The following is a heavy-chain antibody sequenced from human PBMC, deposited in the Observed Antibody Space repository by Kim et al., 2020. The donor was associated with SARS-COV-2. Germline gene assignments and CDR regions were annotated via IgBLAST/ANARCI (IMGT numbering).Heavy chain of an antibody. J-gene: IGHJ6*02. CDR3: ARGKGYSSSPHYYYYGMDG. CDR1: SASISSGDCY. CDR2: IYYSGSN. V-gene: IGHV4-31*03. D-gene: IGHD6-13*01. Sequence: SETLSLTCTVSSASISSGDCYWSWIRQYPGKGLEWIGYIYYSGSNYYSPSLTSRVTISVDKSQNQFSLRLNSVTAADTAVYYCARGKGYSSSPHYYYYGMDGCGRGTTVTVSS.